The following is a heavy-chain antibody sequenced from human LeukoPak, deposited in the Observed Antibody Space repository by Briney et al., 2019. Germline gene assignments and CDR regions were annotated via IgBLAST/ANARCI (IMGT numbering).Heavy chain of an antibody. CDR1: GFTFDDYA. J-gene: IGHJ6*03. CDR3: ARDMRHYYYYMDV. Sequence: PGGSLRLSCAASGFTFDDYAMHWVRQAPGKGLEWVSGISWNSGNIGYADSVKGRFTISRDNAKNSLYLQMYSLRTEDTALYYCARDMRHYYYYMDVWGKGTTVTVSS. CDR2: ISWNSGNI. V-gene: IGHV3-9*01.